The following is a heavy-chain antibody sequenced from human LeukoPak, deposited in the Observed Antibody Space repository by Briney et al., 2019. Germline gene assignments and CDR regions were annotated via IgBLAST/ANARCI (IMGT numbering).Heavy chain of an antibody. CDR3: AATGQEEMGDYYDSSGPDDY. Sequence: GGSLRLSCAVSGFTFSSYSMNWVRQAPGKGLEWVSSTSSSSSYIYYADSVKGRFTISRDNAKNSLYLQMNSLRAEDTAVYYCAATGQEEMGDYYDSSGPDDYWGQGTLVTVSS. D-gene: IGHD3-22*01. CDR1: GFTFSSYS. J-gene: IGHJ4*02. V-gene: IGHV3-21*01. CDR2: TSSSSSYI.